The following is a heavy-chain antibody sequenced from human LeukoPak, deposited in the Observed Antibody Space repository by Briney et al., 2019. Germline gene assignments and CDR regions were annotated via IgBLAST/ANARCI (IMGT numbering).Heavy chain of an antibody. CDR3: ARDEATVVPYYFDY. J-gene: IGHJ4*02. CDR1: GFTFSSYR. Sequence: GGSLRLSCAASGFTFSSYRMTWVRQAPGKGLEWVSSISSSSSYIYYADSVKGRFTISRDNAKNSLYLQMNSLRAEDTAVYYCARDEATVVPYYFDYWGQGTLVTVSS. CDR2: ISSSSSYI. D-gene: IGHD4-23*01. V-gene: IGHV3-21*01.